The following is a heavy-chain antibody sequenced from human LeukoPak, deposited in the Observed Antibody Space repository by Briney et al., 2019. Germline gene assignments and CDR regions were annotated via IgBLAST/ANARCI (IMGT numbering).Heavy chain of an antibody. CDR1: GGSFSGYY. CDR2: INHSGST. J-gene: IGHJ4*02. Sequence: SETLSLTCAVYGGSFSGYYWSWIRQPPGKGLEWIGEINHSGSTNYNPSLKSRVTISVDTSKNQFSLKLSSVTAADTAVYYCARGAGRGYSYGYVSSYYFDYWGQGTLVTVSS. V-gene: IGHV4-34*01. D-gene: IGHD5-18*01. CDR3: ARGAGRGYSYGYVSSYYFDY.